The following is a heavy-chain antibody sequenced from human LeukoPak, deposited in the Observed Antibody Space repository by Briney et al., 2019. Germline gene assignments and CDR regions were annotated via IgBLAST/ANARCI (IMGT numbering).Heavy chain of an antibody. CDR1: GGTFGSYA. J-gene: IGHJ4*02. CDR3: ARDCRSVSCYSVDY. Sequence: SVKVSCKASGGTFGSYAIRWVRQAPGQGLEWMGRIIPTLGIANYAQKFQGRVSITADTSTSTSYMELSSLRSEDTAVFYCARDCRSVSCYSVDYWGQGTLVTVSS. V-gene: IGHV1-69*04. D-gene: IGHD2-15*01. CDR2: IIPTLGIA.